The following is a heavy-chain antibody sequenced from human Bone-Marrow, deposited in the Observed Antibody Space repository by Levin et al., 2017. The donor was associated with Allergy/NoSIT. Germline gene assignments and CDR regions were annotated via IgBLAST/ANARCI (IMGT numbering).Heavy chain of an antibody. V-gene: IGHV3-21*01. D-gene: IGHD5-18*01. CDR1: GFTFSSYS. J-gene: IGHJ4*02. CDR2: ISSSSSYI. CDR3: ATRGYSYGYASDY. Sequence: GGSLRLSCAASGFTFSSYSMNWVRQAPGKGLEWVSSISSSSSYIYYADSVKGRFTISRDNAKNSLYLQMNSLRAEDTAVYYCATRGYSYGYASDYWGQGTLVTVSS.